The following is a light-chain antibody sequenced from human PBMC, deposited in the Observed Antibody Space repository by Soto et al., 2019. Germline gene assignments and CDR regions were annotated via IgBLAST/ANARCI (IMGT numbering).Light chain of an antibody. J-gene: IGLJ1*01. CDR1: SSNIGSNY. CDR3: AAWDDSLSDPYV. V-gene: IGLV1-47*01. CDR2: RNN. Sequence: QSVLTQPPSASGTPGQRVTISCSGSSSNIGSNYVYWYQQLPGTAPKLLIYRNNQRPSGVPDRFSGSKSGTSASLAISGLRSEDEADYYCAAWDDSLSDPYVFGTG.